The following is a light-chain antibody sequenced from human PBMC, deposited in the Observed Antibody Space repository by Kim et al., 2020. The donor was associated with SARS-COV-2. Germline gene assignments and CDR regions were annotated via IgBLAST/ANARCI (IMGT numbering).Light chain of an antibody. Sequence: QSALTQPASVSGSPGPSITISCTGTSSDVGGYNYVSWYQQHPGKAPKLMIYDVSKRPSGVSNRFSGSKSGNRASLTISGLQAEDEADYYCSSYTSSSTFVFGTGTKVTVL. CDR2: DVS. J-gene: IGLJ1*01. CDR1: SSDVGGYNY. CDR3: SSYTSSSTFV. V-gene: IGLV2-14*01.